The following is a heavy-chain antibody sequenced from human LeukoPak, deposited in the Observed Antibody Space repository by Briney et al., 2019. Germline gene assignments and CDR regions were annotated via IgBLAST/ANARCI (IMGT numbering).Heavy chain of an antibody. CDR1: RFIFSSYA. CDR3: TKDHLGSWYDFFDN. D-gene: IGHD6-13*01. Sequence: GGSLRLSCAASRFIFSSYAMSWVRQAPGKWLEWVSAISGSGGSTYYADSVKGRFTISRDNSKNTLYLQMNSLRAADTAVSYCTKDHLGSWYDFFDNCGQGTLVTVS. V-gene: IGHV3-23*01. CDR2: ISGSGGST. J-gene: IGHJ4*02.